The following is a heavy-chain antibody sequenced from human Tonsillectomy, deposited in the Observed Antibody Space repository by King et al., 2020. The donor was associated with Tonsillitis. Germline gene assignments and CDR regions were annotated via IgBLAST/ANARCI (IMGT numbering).Heavy chain of an antibody. CDR2: INHSGST. CDR3: ARGWGIVVVPAAIYGMDV. J-gene: IGHJ6*02. V-gene: IGHV4-34*01. D-gene: IGHD2-2*01. Sequence: VQLPQWGAGLLKPSETLSLTCAVYGGSFSGYYWSWIRQPPGKGLEWIGEINHSGSTNYNPSLKSRVTVSVDTSKNQFSLKLSSVTAADTAVYYCARGWGIVVVPAAIYGMDVWGQGTTVTVSS. CDR1: GGSFSGYY.